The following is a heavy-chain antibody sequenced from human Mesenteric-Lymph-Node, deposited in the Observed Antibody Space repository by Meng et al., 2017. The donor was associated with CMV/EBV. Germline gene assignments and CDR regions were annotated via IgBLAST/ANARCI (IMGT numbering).Heavy chain of an antibody. J-gene: IGHJ4*02. Sequence: SCAASGFTFRTYTMNWVRQAPGKGLEWVSSITSSSSFIYYAGSVKGRFTVSRDNAKNSLYLQMNSLRAEDTAVYYCARPRGCSSNACHHFDYWGQGTLVTVSS. D-gene: IGHD2-2*01. CDR1: GFTFRTYT. V-gene: IGHV3-21*01. CDR2: ITSSSSFI. CDR3: ARPRGCSSNACHHFDY.